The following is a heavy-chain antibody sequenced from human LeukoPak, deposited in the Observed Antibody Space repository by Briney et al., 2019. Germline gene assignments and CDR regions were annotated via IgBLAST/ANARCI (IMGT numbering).Heavy chain of an antibody. J-gene: IGHJ3*02. V-gene: IGHV3-30*02. D-gene: IGHD3-16*01. CDR2: IRYDGSNK. CDR3: IQPQHGYVRESGAFDI. Sequence: GGSLRLSCAASGFTFSSYGMHWVRQAPGKGVEWVAFIRYDGSNKYYADSVKGRFTISRDNSKNTLYLQMNSLRAEDTAVYYCIQPQHGYVRESGAFDIWGQGTMVTVSS. CDR1: GFTFSSYG.